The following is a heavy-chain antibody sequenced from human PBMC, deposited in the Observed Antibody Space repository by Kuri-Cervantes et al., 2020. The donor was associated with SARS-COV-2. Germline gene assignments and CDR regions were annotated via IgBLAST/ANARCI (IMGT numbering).Heavy chain of an antibody. D-gene: IGHD3-22*01. CDR2: IIPFFGTA. Sequence: SVKVSCKASGGTFSSSAITWVRQAPGQGLEWMGGIIPFFGTANYAQKFQGRVTITADKSTSTAYMELSSLRSEDTAVYYCASPRRNYYDSSGYYFWGFDYWGQGTLVTVSS. V-gene: IGHV1-69*06. CDR3: ASPRRNYYDSSGYYFWGFDY. CDR1: GGTFSSSA. J-gene: IGHJ4*02.